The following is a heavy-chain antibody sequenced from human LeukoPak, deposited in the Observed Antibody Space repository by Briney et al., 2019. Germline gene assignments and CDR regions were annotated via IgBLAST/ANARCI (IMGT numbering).Heavy chain of an antibody. V-gene: IGHV3-23*01. Sequence: PGGSLRLSCAASGFTFSSYAMSWVRQAPGKGLEWVSAISGSGGNTYYADSVKGRFTISRDNSKNTLYLQMNSLRAEDTAVYYCATAYYYGSGSYIHYWGQGTLVTVFS. CDR2: ISGSGGNT. CDR1: GFTFSSYA. CDR3: ATAYYYGSGSYIHY. J-gene: IGHJ4*02. D-gene: IGHD3-10*01.